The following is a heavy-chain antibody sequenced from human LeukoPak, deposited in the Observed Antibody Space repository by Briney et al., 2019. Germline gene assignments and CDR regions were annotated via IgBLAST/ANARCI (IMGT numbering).Heavy chain of an antibody. J-gene: IGHJ6*03. CDR2: IYYSGST. Sequence: SQTLSLTCTVSGGSISSGGYYWSWIRQHPGKGLEWIGYIYYSGSTYYNPSLKSRVTILVDTSKNQFSLKLSSVTAADTAAYYCARARPHNCSGGSCHYPLLFWDYYYMDVWGKGTTVTVSS. CDR3: ARARPHNCSGGSCHYPLLFWDYYYMDV. CDR1: GGSISSGGYY. D-gene: IGHD2-15*01. V-gene: IGHV4-31*03.